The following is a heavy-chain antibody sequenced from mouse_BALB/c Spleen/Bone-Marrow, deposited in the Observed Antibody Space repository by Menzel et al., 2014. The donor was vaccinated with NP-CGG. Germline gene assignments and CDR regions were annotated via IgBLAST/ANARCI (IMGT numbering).Heavy chain of an antibody. CDR1: GSTFSDYY. J-gene: IGHJ3*01. V-gene: IGHV5-4*02. CDR2: ISDGGSYT. D-gene: IGHD1-2*01. CDR3: ARGGAHYYGRGFTY. Sequence: EVKLMESGGNLVKPGGSLKLSCAASGSTFSDYYMYWVRQTPEKRLEWVATISDGGSYTYYPDSVKGRFTISRDNAKDSLYLQMNSLKSEDSAMYYCARGGAHYYGRGFTYLCQGTLVTVSA.